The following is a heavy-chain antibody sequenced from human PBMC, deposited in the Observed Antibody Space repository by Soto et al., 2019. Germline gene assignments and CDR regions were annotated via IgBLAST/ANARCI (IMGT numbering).Heavy chain of an antibody. Sequence: GGSLRLSCAASGFNFNDYAMHWVRQAPGKGLEWVSGVSWNGGPIGYADSVKGRFTISRDNAKNTLYLQMNSLRAEDTAVYYCAKARYDYFDYWGQGTLVTVSS. D-gene: IGHD2-2*01. J-gene: IGHJ4*02. CDR1: GFNFNDYA. V-gene: IGHV3-9*01. CDR2: VSWNGGPI. CDR3: AKARYDYFDY.